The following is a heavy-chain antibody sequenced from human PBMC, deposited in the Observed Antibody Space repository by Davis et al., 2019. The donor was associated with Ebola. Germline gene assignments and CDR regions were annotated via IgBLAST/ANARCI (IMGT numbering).Heavy chain of an antibody. J-gene: IGHJ4*02. CDR1: GFTFSSYG. V-gene: IGHV3-30*18. CDR3: AKEGFGLLDSDY. CDR2: ISYDGSNK. Sequence: PGGSLRLSCAASGFTFSSYGMHWVRQAPGKGLEWVAVISYDGSNKYYADSVKGRFTISRDNSKNTLYLQMNSLRAEDTAVYYCAKEGFGLLDSDYWGQGTLVTVSS. D-gene: IGHD3-16*01.